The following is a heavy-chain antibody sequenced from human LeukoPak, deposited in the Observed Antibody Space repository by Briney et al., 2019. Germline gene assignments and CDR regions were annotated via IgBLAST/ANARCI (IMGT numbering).Heavy chain of an antibody. D-gene: IGHD3-10*01. CDR3: ARVNYYYGSGSYSYYYGMDV. CDR2: INPKSGGT. J-gene: IGHJ6*02. CDR1: GYTFTGCY. V-gene: IGHV1-2*02. Sequence: GASVKVSCRASGYTFTGCYMHWVRQAPGQGLEWMGWINPKSGGTGCAQKFQGRVTVARDTSIGTAYMELSRLRSDDTAVYYCARVNYYYGSGSYSYYYGMDVWGQGTTVTVSS.